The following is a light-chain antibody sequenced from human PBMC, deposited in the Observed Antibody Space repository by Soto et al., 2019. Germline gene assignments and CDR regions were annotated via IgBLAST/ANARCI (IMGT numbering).Light chain of an antibody. CDR3: QQRSSWPMIT. Sequence: ENRLKQSPATLSLSPGEKATLSCRASQSVRSYLAWYQQKPGQAPRLLIYDASNRAPGIPARFSGSGSGTDFTLTISSLEPDDFAVYYCQQRSSWPMITFGQGTRLEIK. J-gene: IGKJ5*01. V-gene: IGKV3-11*01. CDR2: DAS. CDR1: QSVRSY.